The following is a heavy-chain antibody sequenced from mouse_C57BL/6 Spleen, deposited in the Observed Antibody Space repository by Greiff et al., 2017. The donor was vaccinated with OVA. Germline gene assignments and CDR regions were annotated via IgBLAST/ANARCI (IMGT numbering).Heavy chain of an antibody. CDR3: ATMRGFY. J-gene: IGHJ3*01. V-gene: IGHV5-17*01. D-gene: IGHD2-3*01. CDR1: GFTFSDYG. Sequence: EVKLVESGGGLVKPGGSLKLSCAASGFTFSDYGMHWVRQAPEKGLEWVAYISSGSSTIYYADTVKGRFTISRDNAKNTLFLQLTSLRSEDTAMYYCATMRGFYWGQGTLVTVSA. CDR2: ISSGSSTI.